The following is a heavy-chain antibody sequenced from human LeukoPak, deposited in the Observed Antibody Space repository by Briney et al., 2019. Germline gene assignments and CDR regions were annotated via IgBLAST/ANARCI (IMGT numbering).Heavy chain of an antibody. Sequence: PGGSLRLSCAASGFTFSSYAMSWVRQAPGKGLEWVSAISGSGGGTYYADSVKGQFTISRDNSKNTLYLQMNSLRAEDTAVYYCAKARLWSGELDYWGQGTLVTVSS. J-gene: IGHJ4*02. D-gene: IGHD3-10*01. CDR2: ISGSGGGT. CDR1: GFTFSSYA. V-gene: IGHV3-23*01. CDR3: AKARLWSGELDY.